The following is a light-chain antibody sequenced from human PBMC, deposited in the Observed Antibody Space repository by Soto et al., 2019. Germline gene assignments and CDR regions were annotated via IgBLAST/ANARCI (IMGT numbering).Light chain of an antibody. CDR2: GAF. Sequence: EIVMTQSPVTLSVSPGERATLSCRASQSVSSDLAWYQQKPGQAPRLLIYGAFNRATGVPVRFSGSGSGTEFTLTISSLQSEDSAVYYCQQYNNWPPITFGQGTGLEIK. CDR3: QQYNNWPPIT. V-gene: IGKV3-15*01. CDR1: QSVSSD. J-gene: IGKJ5*01.